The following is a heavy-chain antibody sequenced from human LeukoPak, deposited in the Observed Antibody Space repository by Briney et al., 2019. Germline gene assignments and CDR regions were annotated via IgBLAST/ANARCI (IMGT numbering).Heavy chain of an antibody. Sequence: ASVKVSCKASGYTFTGYYMHWVRQAPGQGLEWMGRINPNSGGTNYAQKFQGRVTMTRDTSISTAYMELSRLRSDDTAVYYCARDQERTIFWSAPGVWGKVTTVTVSS. D-gene: IGHD3-3*01. CDR3: ARDQERTIFWSAPGV. V-gene: IGHV1-2*06. CDR2: INPNSGGT. J-gene: IGHJ6*04. CDR1: GYTFTGYY.